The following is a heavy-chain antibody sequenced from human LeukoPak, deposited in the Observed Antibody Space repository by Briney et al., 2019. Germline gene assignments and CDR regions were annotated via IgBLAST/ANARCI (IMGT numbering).Heavy chain of an antibody. CDR3: ATNDRTSWYSDS. CDR1: GGTFSDFA. J-gene: IGHJ4*02. D-gene: IGHD6-13*01. CDR2: IIPIIGSP. Sequence: SVKVSCKASGGTFSDFAISWLRQAPGQGLEWMGGIIPIIGSPNYAQKFQGRVTITADESTYTAYMELSSLRSQDTAVYYCATNDRTSWYSDSWGQGTLVTVSS. V-gene: IGHV1-69*01.